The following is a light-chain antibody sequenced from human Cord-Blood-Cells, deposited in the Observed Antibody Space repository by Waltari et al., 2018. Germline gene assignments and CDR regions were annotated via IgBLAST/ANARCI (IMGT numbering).Light chain of an antibody. Sequence: QSVLTLPPLVSAAPGQKVTISCSGSSSNLGNHHETWYKQLPGTSPKLPIYENNKRPSGIPDRFSGSKSGTSATLGITGLQTGDEADYYCGTWDSSLSAGVFGGGTKLTVL. J-gene: IGLJ3*02. CDR3: GTWDSSLSAGV. CDR1: SSNLGNHH. CDR2: ENN. V-gene: IGLV1-51*02.